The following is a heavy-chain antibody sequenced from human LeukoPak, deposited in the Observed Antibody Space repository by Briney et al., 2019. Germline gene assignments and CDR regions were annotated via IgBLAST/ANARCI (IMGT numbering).Heavy chain of an antibody. Sequence: GGSLRLSCAASGFTFSSYWMSWVRQAPGKGLEWVANIKQDGSEKYYVDSVKGRFTISRDNAKNSLYLQMNSLRAEDTAVYYCARDPYSGTYGDTYYYYMDVWGKGTTVTISS. J-gene: IGHJ6*03. CDR2: IKQDGSEK. CDR3: ARDPYSGTYGDTYYYYMDV. D-gene: IGHD1-26*01. CDR1: GFTFSSYW. V-gene: IGHV3-7*01.